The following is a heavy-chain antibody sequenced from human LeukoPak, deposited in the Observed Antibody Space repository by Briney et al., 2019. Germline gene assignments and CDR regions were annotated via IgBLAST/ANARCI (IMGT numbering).Heavy chain of an antibody. CDR3: AKLPMEPGYCSGGSCSDI. CDR2: ISYDGSNK. CDR1: GFTFSSYG. V-gene: IGHV3-30*18. Sequence: GRSLRLSCAASGFTFSSYGMHWVRQAPGKGLEWVAVISYDGSNKSYADSVKGRFTISRDNSKNTLYLQMNSLRAEDTAVYYCAKLPMEPGYCSGGSCSDIWGQGTMVTVSS. J-gene: IGHJ3*02. D-gene: IGHD2-15*01.